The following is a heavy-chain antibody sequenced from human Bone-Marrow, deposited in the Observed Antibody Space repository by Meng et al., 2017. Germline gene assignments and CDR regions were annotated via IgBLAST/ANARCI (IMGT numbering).Heavy chain of an antibody. D-gene: IGHD2-15*01. V-gene: IGHV3-7*01. CDR1: GFTFSSFW. Sequence: GGSLRLSCAASGFTFSSFWMSWVHQAPGKGLEWVANIKEDGSEEYYVDSVKGRFTISRDNAKNSLYLQTNSLRAEDTAVYYCLLFVRRASGWDYWGQGTLVTVSS. J-gene: IGHJ4*02. CDR2: IKEDGSEE. CDR3: LLFVRRASGWDY.